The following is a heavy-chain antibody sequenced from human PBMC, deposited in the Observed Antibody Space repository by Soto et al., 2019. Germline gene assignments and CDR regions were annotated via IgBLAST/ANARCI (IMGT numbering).Heavy chain of an antibody. CDR3: ARGGVSTRTFDY. J-gene: IGHJ4*02. CDR1: GYNFAGYW. D-gene: IGHD3-3*01. CDR2: IYPSDSDT. Sequence: GESLKISCNGSGYNFAGYWIAWVRQMPGKGLELMGIIYPSDSDTRYRPSFQGQVTISADKSISSAYLQWSSLRASDTAMYYCARGGVSTRTFDYWGQGTPVTVSS. V-gene: IGHV5-51*01.